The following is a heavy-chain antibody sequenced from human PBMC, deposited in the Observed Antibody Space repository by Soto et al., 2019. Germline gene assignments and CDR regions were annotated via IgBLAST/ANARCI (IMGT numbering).Heavy chain of an antibody. V-gene: IGHV5-51*01. CDR3: ARAPHSTTSYYDYYSGMDV. D-gene: IGHD3-10*01. Sequence: GESLKISCKGSGYSFASQWIGWVRQRPGKGLEWMGNIYPADSDTRYSPSFQGQVTISVDKSIRTVYLQWTSLKASDTAIYYCARAPHSTTSYYDYYSGMDVWGQGTKVTVS. CDR1: GYSFASQW. CDR2: IYPADSDT. J-gene: IGHJ6*02.